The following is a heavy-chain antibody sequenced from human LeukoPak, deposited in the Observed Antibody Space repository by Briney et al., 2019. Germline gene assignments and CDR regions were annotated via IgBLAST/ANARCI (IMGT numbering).Heavy chain of an antibody. Sequence: GGSLRLPCAASGFTFSRHWMHWVRQAPGKGLVWISRINSDASDTNYADFVKGRFTISRDNAKNTVYLQINSLRDEDTAVYYCARICSSTDCLIPDWGQGTLVTVSS. D-gene: IGHD2-2*01. CDR3: ARICSSTDCLIPD. CDR1: GFTFSRHW. J-gene: IGHJ4*02. V-gene: IGHV3-74*01. CDR2: INSDASDT.